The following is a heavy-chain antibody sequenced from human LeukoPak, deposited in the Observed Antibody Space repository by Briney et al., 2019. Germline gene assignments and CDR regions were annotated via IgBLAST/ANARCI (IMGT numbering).Heavy chain of an antibody. Sequence: PSETLSLTCTVSGGSISSHYWSWIRQPPGKGLEWIGYIYYSGSTNYNPSLKSRVTISVDTSKNQFSLKLSSVTAADTAVYYCAREVVVPAATNYYYYYYMDVWGKGTTVTVSS. CDR1: GGSISSHY. V-gene: IGHV4-59*11. CDR2: IYYSGST. D-gene: IGHD2-2*01. CDR3: AREVVVPAATNYYYYYYMDV. J-gene: IGHJ6*03.